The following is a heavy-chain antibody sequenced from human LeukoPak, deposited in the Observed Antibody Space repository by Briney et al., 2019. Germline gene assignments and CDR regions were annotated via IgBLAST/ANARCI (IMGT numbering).Heavy chain of an antibody. V-gene: IGHV4-34*01. CDR3: ARHRLGLRFLEWLLLPFDY. J-gene: IGHJ4*02. CDR2: INHSGST. Sequence: SETLSLTCAIYGGSFSGYYWSWIRQPPGKGLEWIGEINHSGSTNYNPSLKSRVTISVDTSKNQFSLKLSSVTAADTAVYYCARHRLGLRFLEWLLLPFDYWGQGTLVTVSS. CDR1: GGSFSGYY. D-gene: IGHD3-3*01.